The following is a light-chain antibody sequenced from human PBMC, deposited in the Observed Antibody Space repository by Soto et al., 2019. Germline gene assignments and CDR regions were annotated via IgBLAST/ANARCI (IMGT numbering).Light chain of an antibody. CDR3: ASYAGNNNYV. Sequence: QSALTQTPSASGSPGQSVTISCSGTGSDVGGHNYVSWYQQHPGKAPKLMISEVTKRPSGVPDRFSGSKSGNTASLTVSGLQAEDEADYYCASYAGNNNYVFGTGTKVTVL. CDR2: EVT. CDR1: GSDVGGHNY. J-gene: IGLJ1*01. V-gene: IGLV2-8*01.